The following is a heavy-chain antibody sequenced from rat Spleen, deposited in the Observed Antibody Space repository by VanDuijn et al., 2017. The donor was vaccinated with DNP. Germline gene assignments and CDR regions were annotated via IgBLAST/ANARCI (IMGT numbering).Heavy chain of an antibody. CDR2: INKDSSAI. CDR3: ARGPNYGGYADYFDY. J-gene: IGHJ2*01. CDR1: GFDFIDYW. D-gene: IGHD1-11*01. V-gene: IGHV4-2*01. Sequence: EVKLVESGGGLVQPGRSLKLSCAASGFDFIDYWMGWVRQAPGKGLEWIGQINKDSSAIAYIPSLKDKFTISRDNDQNTLHLKMSNLGSEDTAFYYCARGPNYGGYADYFDYWGQGVMVTVSS.